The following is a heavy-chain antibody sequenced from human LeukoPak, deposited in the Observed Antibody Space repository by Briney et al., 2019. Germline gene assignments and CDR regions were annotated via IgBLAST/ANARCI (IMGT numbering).Heavy chain of an antibody. CDR2: IKSKTDGGTT. V-gene: IGHV3-15*01. CDR3: TSQRSGWHYDY. D-gene: IGHD6-19*01. J-gene: IGHJ4*02. Sequence: GGSLRLSCAVSGFTFSDYYMSWYRQAPGKGLEWVGRIKSKTDGGTTDYAAPVKGRFTISRDDSKNTLYLQMNSLKTEDTAVYYCTSQRSGWHYDYWGQGTLVTVSS. CDR1: GFTFSDYY.